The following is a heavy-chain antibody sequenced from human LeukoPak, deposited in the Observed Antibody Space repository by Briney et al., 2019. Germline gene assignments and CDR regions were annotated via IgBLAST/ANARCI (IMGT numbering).Heavy chain of an antibody. V-gene: IGHV4-34*01. J-gene: IGHJ4*02. CDR1: GNSISNNY. D-gene: IGHD1-26*01. CDR2: INHSGST. Sequence: SETLSLTCSVSGNSISNNYWSWIRQPPGKGLEWIGEINHSGSTNYNPSLKSRVTISVDTSKNQFSLKLSSVTAADTAVYYCARCLSPVGAFCYFDYWGQGTLVTVSS. CDR3: ARCLSPVGAFCYFDY.